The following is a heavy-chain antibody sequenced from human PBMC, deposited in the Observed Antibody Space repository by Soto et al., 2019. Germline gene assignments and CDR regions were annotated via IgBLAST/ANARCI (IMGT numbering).Heavy chain of an antibody. D-gene: IGHD4-4*01. V-gene: IGHV4-59*01. Sequence: SETLSLPCTVSGGSMSSNYWSWIRQSPAKGLEWIGFVNYGATNYNRSLESRVTISVDTSKKQFSLELSDVTGADTAVYYCVSYRGAFYFDHWGQGTLVTVSS. CDR2: VNYGAT. CDR1: GGSMSSNY. J-gene: IGHJ4*02. CDR3: VSYRGAFYFDH.